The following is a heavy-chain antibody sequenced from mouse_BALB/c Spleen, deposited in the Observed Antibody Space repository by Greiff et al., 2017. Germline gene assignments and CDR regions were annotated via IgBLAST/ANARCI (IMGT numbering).Heavy chain of an antibody. CDR2: ISYSGST. V-gene: IGHV3-2*02. J-gene: IGHJ2*01. D-gene: IGHD2-10*02. Sequence: EVQLQQSGPGLVKPSQSLSLTCTVTGYSITSDYAWNWIRQFPGNKLEWMGYISYSGSTSYNPSLKSRISITRDTSKNQFFLQLNSVTTEDTATYSCARWGYGNYFDYWGQGTTRTVSS. CDR3: ARWGYGNYFDY. CDR1: GYSITSDYA.